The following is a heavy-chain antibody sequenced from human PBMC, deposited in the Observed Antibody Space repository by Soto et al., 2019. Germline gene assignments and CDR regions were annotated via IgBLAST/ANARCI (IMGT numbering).Heavy chain of an antibody. CDR2: LSSTGGST. J-gene: IGHJ6*02. Sequence: EVQLLESGGGLAQPGGSLRLSCEVSGFTFRKYVMTWVRQAPGKGLEWVSSLSSTGGSTYYADSVKGRFTVSRDNSKNTFFPQMKCPGAQDPAIYYRAKGQGFPEWITQGGLEVWGPGTTVAVSS. D-gene: IGHD3-3*01. V-gene: IGHV3-23*01. CDR3: AKGQGFPEWITQGGLEV. CDR1: GFTFRKYV.